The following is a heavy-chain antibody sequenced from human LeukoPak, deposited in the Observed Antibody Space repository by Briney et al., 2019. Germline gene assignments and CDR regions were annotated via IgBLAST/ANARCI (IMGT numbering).Heavy chain of an antibody. Sequence: PSETLSLTCTVSGGSISSSSSFWGWIRQPPGQGLEWIGTLSNSGSTYYNPSLKSRVTISVDTSDNQFSLKLSSVTAADTAVYYCARHDTQGGTDYWGQGTLVTVSS. V-gene: IGHV4-39*01. J-gene: IGHJ4*02. CDR1: GGSISSSSSF. CDR2: LSNSGST. D-gene: IGHD1-14*01. CDR3: ARHDTQGGTDY.